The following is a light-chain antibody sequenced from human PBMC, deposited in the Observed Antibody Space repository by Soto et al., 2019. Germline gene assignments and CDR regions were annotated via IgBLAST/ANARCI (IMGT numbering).Light chain of an antibody. Sequence: DIQMTQSPSSLSASVGDRVTITCQASQDIKKYLNWYQQKPGKAPKLLIYDASKLETGVPSRFSGTRSGTDFTFTISSLQPEDIATYYCQQYDDLPLTFGGGTKVEIK. V-gene: IGKV1-33*01. J-gene: IGKJ4*01. CDR3: QQYDDLPLT. CDR2: DAS. CDR1: QDIKKY.